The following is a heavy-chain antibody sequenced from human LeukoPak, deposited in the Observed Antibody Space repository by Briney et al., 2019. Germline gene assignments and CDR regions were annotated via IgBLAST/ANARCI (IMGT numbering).Heavy chain of an antibody. CDR3: ARDRQSSGYYLPYDAFDI. CDR1: GGSISSGSYY. V-gene: IGHV4-61*02. CDR2: IYTSGST. D-gene: IGHD3-22*01. Sequence: SQTLSLTCAVSGGSISSGSYYWSWIRQPAGKGLEWIGRIYTSGSTNYNPSLKSRVTISVDTSKNQFSLKLSSVTAADTAVYYCARDRQSSGYYLPYDAFDIWGQGTMVTVSS. J-gene: IGHJ3*02.